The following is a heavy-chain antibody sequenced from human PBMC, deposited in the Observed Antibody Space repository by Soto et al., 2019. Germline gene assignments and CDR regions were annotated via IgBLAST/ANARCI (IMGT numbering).Heavy chain of an antibody. V-gene: IGHV3-23*01. CDR2: ISGGGDST. D-gene: IGHD6-13*01. CDR3: AKSPIAAAAYYFDY. Sequence: EVQLLESGGGLVHPGGSLRLSCAASGFTFSNYAMSWVRQSPGKGLEWLSAISGGGDSTYYADSVKGRLTISRDNSKNTLYLQMNSLRAEDTAIYYCAKSPIAAAAYYFDYWGQGTLVTVSS. CDR1: GFTFSNYA. J-gene: IGHJ4*02.